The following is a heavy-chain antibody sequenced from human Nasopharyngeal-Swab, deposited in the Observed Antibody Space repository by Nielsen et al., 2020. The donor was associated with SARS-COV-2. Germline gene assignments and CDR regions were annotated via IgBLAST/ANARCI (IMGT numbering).Heavy chain of an antibody. CDR2: IYHSGST. D-gene: IGHD6-13*01. Sequence: WIRQPPGKGLEWIGEIYHSGSTNYNPSLKSRVTISVDKSKNQFSLKLSSVTAADTAVYYCASRYSSSWYKAYYFDYWGQGTLVTVSS. J-gene: IGHJ4*02. CDR3: ASRYSSSWYKAYYFDY. V-gene: IGHV4-4*02.